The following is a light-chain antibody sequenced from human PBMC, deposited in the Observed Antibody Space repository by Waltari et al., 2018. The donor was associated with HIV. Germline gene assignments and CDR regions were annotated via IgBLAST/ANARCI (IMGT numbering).Light chain of an antibody. CDR3: CSYAGSYDFDVV. CDR2: DVT. CDR1: SSDVGGYNY. Sequence: QSALTQPRSVSGSLGQSVTISCTVISSDVGGYNYVPWSQQHPGKAPKLLIFDVTKRPAGGPDRFSGSKSGDTASLTISGLQSEDEADYYCCSYAGSYDFDVVFGGGTNLTVL. J-gene: IGLJ2*01. V-gene: IGLV2-11*01.